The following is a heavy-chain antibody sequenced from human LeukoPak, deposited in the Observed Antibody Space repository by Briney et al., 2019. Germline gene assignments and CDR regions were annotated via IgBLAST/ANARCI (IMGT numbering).Heavy chain of an antibody. Sequence: GGSLRLSCAASGFTFDDYAMHWVRQAPGKGLEWVSGISWNSGSIGYADSVKGRFTISRDNAKNSLYLQMNSLRAEDTALYYCAKDMERWTRTPYYFDYWGQGTLVTVSS. V-gene: IGHV3-9*01. CDR1: GFTFDDYA. CDR2: ISWNSGSI. CDR3: AKDMERWTRTPYYFDY. J-gene: IGHJ4*02. D-gene: IGHD5-24*01.